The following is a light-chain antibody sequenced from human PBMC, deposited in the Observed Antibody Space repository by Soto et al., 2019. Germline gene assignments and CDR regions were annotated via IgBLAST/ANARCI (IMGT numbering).Light chain of an antibody. Sequence: QSVLTQPASVSGSPRQSITISCTGTSSDVGGYNYVSWYQQHPGKAPKLMIYDVSNRPSGVSNRFSGSKSGNTASLTISGLQAEDEADYYCSSYTSSSTDVFGTGTKVTV. CDR3: SSYTSSSTDV. J-gene: IGLJ1*01. CDR1: SSDVGGYNY. CDR2: DVS. V-gene: IGLV2-14*01.